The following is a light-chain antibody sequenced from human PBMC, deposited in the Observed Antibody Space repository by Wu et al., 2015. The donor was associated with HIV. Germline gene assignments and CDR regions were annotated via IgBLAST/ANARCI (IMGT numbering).Light chain of an antibody. J-gene: IGKJ2*03. CDR3: QQSYSTPYS. V-gene: IGKV1-39*01. CDR1: QSISSY. Sequence: DIQMTQSPSSLSASVGDRVTITCRASQSISSYLNWYQQKPGKAPKLLIYAASSLQSGVPSRFSGSGSGTDFTLTISSLQPEDFATYYCQQSYSTPYSFGQGTRPGXQT. CDR2: AAS.